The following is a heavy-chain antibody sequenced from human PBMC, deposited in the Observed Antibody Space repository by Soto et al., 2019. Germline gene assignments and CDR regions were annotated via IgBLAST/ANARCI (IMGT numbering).Heavy chain of an antibody. Sequence: GGSLRLSCAASGFTFSSYAMHWVRQAPGKGLEYVSAISSNGGSTYYANSVKGRFTISRDNSKNTLYLQMGSLRAEDMAVYYCARDGGIAAAEAFDIWGQGTMVTVSS. CDR2: ISSNGGST. CDR3: ARDGGIAAAEAFDI. V-gene: IGHV3-64*01. D-gene: IGHD6-13*01. J-gene: IGHJ3*02. CDR1: GFTFSSYA.